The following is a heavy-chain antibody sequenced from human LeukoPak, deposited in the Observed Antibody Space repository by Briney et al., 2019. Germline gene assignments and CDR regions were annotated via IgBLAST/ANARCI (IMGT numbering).Heavy chain of an antibody. CDR1: GFTFSSFA. D-gene: IGHD2-2*01. CDR3: AKPLGYCSSTTCFYYYGMDL. J-gene: IGHJ6*02. V-gene: IGHV3-23*01. Sequence: GGSLRLSCAASGFTFSSFAMSWVRQAPGKGLEWVSGISNSSDNSDYADSVKGRFTISRDNSKNTVYLQVNSLRAEDTAVYYCAKPLGYCSSTTCFYYYGMDLWGQGTTVTVSS. CDR2: ISNSSDNS.